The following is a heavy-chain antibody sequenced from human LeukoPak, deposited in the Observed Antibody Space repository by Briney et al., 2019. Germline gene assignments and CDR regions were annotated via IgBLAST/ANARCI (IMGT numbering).Heavy chain of an antibody. Sequence: GGSLRLSCAASGLTFTSYAMSWVRQAPGKGLEWVSAISASGGSTYHADSVKGRSTISRDISKNTLYLQMNNLRAEDTAVYYCAKDRDEITMIVVGAFDIWGQGTMVTVSS. CDR3: AKDRDEITMIVVGAFDI. CDR1: GLTFTSYA. J-gene: IGHJ3*02. V-gene: IGHV3-23*01. CDR2: ISASGGST. D-gene: IGHD3-22*01.